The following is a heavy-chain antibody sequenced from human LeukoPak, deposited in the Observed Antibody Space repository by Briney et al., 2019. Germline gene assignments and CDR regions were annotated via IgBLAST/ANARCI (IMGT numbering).Heavy chain of an antibody. CDR1: GGCISSYY. V-gene: IGHV4-59*01. CDR2: IYYSGST. D-gene: IGHD5-24*01. Sequence: SETLSLTCTVSGGCISSYYWSWIRLPPGTGREWTGYIYYSGSTNYNPSLKSRVTISVATSKNQFSLRLSSVTAADTAVYYCARGWGFDPWGQGTLVTVSS. CDR3: ARGWGFDP. J-gene: IGHJ5*02.